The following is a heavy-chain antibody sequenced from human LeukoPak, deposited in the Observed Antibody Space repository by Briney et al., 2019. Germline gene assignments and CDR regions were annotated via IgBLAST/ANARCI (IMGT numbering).Heavy chain of an antibody. D-gene: IGHD3-3*01. V-gene: IGHV3-7*03. CDR2: INHNGNVN. J-gene: IGHJ4*02. CDR3: ARDQYDTWSRRGNFDS. CDR1: GFTFSSYW. Sequence: GGSLRLSCAASGFTFSSYWMNWARQAPGKGLEWVASINHNGNVNYYVDSVKGRFTISRDNAKNSLYLQMNSLRAEDTAVLYCARDQYDTWSRRGNFDSWGQGTLVIVSS.